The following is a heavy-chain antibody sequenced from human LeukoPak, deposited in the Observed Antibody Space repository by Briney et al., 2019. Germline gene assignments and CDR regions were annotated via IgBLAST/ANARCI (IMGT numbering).Heavy chain of an antibody. J-gene: IGHJ6*02. CDR3: ARFGVDYDMDV. V-gene: IGHV4-59*11. Sequence: SETLSLTCSVSGGSISGHYWTWVRHPPGQGQEWIGQMHYTGKPDYHPSLKSRITRPVDTSKNHVSLQVSSVTAADSVIYYCARFGVDYDMDVWGHGTTVTVFS. CDR2: MHYTGKP. CDR1: GGSISGHY. D-gene: IGHD3-16*01.